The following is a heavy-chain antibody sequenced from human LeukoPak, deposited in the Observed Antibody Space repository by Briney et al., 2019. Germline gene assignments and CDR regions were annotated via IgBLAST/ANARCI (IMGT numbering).Heavy chain of an antibody. Sequence: SETLSLTCTVSGYSISSGYYWGWIRQPPGQGLEWIGSIYPSGNTNYNPSLKSRVTMSVDTSKNQFSLKLSSVTAADTAVYYCARVGEDDYGDYDRYYYYYMDVWGKGTTVTISS. CDR2: IYPSGNT. J-gene: IGHJ6*03. CDR1: GYSISSGYY. CDR3: ARVGEDDYGDYDRYYYYYMDV. D-gene: IGHD4-17*01. V-gene: IGHV4-38-2*02.